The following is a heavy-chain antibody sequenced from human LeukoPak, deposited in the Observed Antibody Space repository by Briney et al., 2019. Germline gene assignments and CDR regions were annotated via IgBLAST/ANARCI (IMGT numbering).Heavy chain of an antibody. J-gene: IGHJ4*02. D-gene: IGHD1-14*01. V-gene: IGHV3-15*01. CDR3: TTDGGITIRPLFDF. Sequence: GGSLRLSCAASGITFTSAWMGWLRQAPGKGLEWFGRIKSKKDGGTTDYAAPVRGRFIISTDDSKITSYLQMNNLKIEDTGVYYCTTDGGITIRPLFDFWGQGTLVTVSS. CDR2: IKSKKDGGTT. CDR1: GITFTSAW.